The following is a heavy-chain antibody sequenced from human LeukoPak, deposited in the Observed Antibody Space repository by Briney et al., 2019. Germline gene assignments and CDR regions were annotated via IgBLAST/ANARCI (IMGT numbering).Heavy chain of an antibody. V-gene: IGHV5-51*01. Sequence: GESLKISCKGSGYSFTSYWIGWVRQMPGKGLEWMGIIYPGDSDTRYSPSFQGQVTISVDKSISTAYLQWSSLKASDTAMYYCAKPIAGVYHAFDIWGQGTMVTVSS. J-gene: IGHJ3*02. CDR3: AKPIAGVYHAFDI. D-gene: IGHD2-8*01. CDR1: GYSFTSYW. CDR2: IYPGDSDT.